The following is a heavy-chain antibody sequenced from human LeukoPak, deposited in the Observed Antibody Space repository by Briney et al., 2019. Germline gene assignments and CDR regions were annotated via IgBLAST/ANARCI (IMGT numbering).Heavy chain of an antibody. J-gene: IGHJ4*02. CDR3: TRPINYYDSNGSYY. CDR2: ISSKTYGGTT. CDR1: GFTFGDYA. D-gene: IGHD3-22*01. V-gene: IGHV3-49*04. Sequence: GGSLRLSCTASGFTFGDYAMSWVRQAPGKGLEWVGFISSKTYGGTTEYAASVKGRFTISRDDSKSIAYLQMNSLKTEDTAVYYCTRPINYYDSNGSYYWGQGTMVTVSS.